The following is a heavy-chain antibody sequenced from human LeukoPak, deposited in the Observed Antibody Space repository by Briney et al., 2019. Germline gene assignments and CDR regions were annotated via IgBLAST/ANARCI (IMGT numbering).Heavy chain of an antibody. D-gene: IGHD2-15*01. J-gene: IGHJ5*02. CDR1: GFTFSSYE. CDR3: ARGVVANWFDP. Sequence: PGGSLRLSCAASGFTFSSYEMNWVRQAPGKWLEWVSYISSSGSTIYYADSVKGRFTISRDNAKNSLYLQMNSLRAEDTAVYYCARGVVANWFDPWGQGTLVTVSS. V-gene: IGHV3-48*03. CDR2: ISSSGSTI.